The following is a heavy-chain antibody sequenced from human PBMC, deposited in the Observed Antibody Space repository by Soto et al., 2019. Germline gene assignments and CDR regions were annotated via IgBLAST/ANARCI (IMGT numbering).Heavy chain of an antibody. CDR1: DFTLSNFG. CDR3: PKDSRHTDTTPPHDS. J-gene: IGHJ5*01. V-gene: IGHV3-30*18. CDR2: ISHDGSNR. D-gene: IGHD2-8*02. Sequence: QLVESGGGVVQPGRALRLSCAASDFTLSNFGMHWVRQAPGKGLEWVAVISHDGSNRYYADSVKGRFTISRDNSKNPLYLQVNSLRAEDTAVSYGPKDSRHTDTTPPHDSWGQGTLVTVPS.